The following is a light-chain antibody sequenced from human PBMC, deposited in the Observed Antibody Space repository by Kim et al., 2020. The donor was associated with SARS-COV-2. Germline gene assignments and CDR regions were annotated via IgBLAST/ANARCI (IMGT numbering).Light chain of an antibody. Sequence: GNISCTGSSSNIGAGYDVHWYQQLPGTAPKLLIYGNSNRPSGVPDRFSGSKSGTSASLAITGLQAEDEADYYCQSYDSSLSGSGVFGTGTKVTVL. J-gene: IGLJ1*01. CDR1: SSNIGAGYD. CDR2: GNS. V-gene: IGLV1-40*01. CDR3: QSYDSSLSGSGV.